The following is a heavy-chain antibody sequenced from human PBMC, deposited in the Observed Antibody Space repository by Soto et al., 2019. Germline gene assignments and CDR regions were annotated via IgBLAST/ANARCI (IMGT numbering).Heavy chain of an antibody. CDR2: ISSSSSYI. J-gene: IGHJ4*02. CDR1: GFTFSSYS. V-gene: IGHV3-21*01. Sequence: GGSLRLSCAASGFTFSSYSMNWVRQAPGKGLEWVSSISSSSSYIYYADSAKGRFTISRDNAKNSLCLQMNSLRAEDTAVYYCAKREYSGQNDYWGQGTLVSVSS. CDR3: AKREYSGQNDY. D-gene: IGHD5-12*01.